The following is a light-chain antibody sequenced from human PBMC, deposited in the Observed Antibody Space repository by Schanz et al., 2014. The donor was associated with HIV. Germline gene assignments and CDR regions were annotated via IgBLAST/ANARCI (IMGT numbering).Light chain of an antibody. CDR2: KIS. V-gene: IGKV2-24*01. CDR3: MQATQFPPLT. Sequence: IVLTQTPLSLPVTLGQPASISCRSSQSLVRSDGNTYLSWLQQRPGQPPRLLIYKISHRFSGVPDRFSGSGSGTDFTLKISRVEAEDVGVYYCMQATQFPPLTFGGGTKVEIK. J-gene: IGKJ4*01. CDR1: QSLVRSDGNTY.